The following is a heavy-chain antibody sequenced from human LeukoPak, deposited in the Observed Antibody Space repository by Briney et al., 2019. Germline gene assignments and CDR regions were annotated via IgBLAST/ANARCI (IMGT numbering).Heavy chain of an antibody. CDR1: GFTFSSYW. CDR2: IKQDGSEK. CDR3: ARASSQGVRNFDY. Sequence: GGSLRLSCAASGFTFSSYWMSWVRQVPGKGLEWVANIKQDGSEKYYVDSVKGRFTISRDNPKNSLYLQMNSLRAEDTSVYYCARASSQGVRNFDYWGQGTLVTVSS. J-gene: IGHJ4*02. V-gene: IGHV3-7*01. D-gene: IGHD6-19*01.